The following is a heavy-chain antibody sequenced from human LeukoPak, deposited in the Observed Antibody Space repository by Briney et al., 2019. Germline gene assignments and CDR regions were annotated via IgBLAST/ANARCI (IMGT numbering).Heavy chain of an antibody. D-gene: IGHD5-24*01. CDR2: ITSDGSST. V-gene: IGHV3-74*01. CDR3: AGRRSDSYNYSDY. CDR1: GVTFSSSL. Sequence: PRGSLRLSCAVPGVTFSSSLVCWVRHAPGERLVWVSRITSDGSSTYYADSVKGRFTISRDNAKNTLYLQMNSLRAEDTAVYYCAGRRSDSYNYSDYWGQGTLVTVSS. J-gene: IGHJ4*02.